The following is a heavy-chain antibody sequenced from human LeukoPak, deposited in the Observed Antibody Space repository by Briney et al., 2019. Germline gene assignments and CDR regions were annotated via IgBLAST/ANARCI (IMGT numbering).Heavy chain of an antibody. D-gene: IGHD1-26*01. V-gene: IGHV4-59*12. CDR2: ISYTGST. Sequence: SETLSLTCTVSRGSITNYYWSWIRQPPGKGLEWIGYISYTGSTNYNPSLKSRDTMSVDTSKNQFSLKLSSVTAADTAVYYCARDRWELLGNWFDPWGQGTLVTVSS. CDR1: RGSITNYY. J-gene: IGHJ5*02. CDR3: ARDRWELLGNWFDP.